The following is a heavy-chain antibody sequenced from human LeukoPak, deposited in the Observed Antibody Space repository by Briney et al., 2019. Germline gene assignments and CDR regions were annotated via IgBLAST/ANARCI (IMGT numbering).Heavy chain of an antibody. D-gene: IGHD2-21*01. J-gene: IGHJ3*02. V-gene: IGHV3-7*01. CDR1: GFTFSSYS. Sequence: GGSLRLSCAASGFTFSSYSMNWVRQAPGKGLEWVANIRRDGGVENYMDSVKGRFTISRDNAKNSLYLQMDSLRAEDTAVYYCARDSSPYCGSDCYFDAFDIWGQGTMVTVSS. CDR2: IRRDGGVE. CDR3: ARDSSPYCGSDCYFDAFDI.